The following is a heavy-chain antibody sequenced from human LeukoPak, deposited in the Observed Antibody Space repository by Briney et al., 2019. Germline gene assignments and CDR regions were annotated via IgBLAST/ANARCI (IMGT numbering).Heavy chain of an antibody. V-gene: IGHV4-59*08. J-gene: IGHJ4*02. CDR3: AGQHPRNTVDF. CDR2: ISDIGSI. Sequence: PSETLYLTCTVSGGSISSYYWSWIRQPPGKGLEWIAYISDIGSINYNPSLKSRVTISLDTSKNQFSLKLSSVTAADTAVYYCAGQHPRNTVDFRGQGTLVTVSS. CDR1: GGSISSYY. D-gene: IGHD2-8*02.